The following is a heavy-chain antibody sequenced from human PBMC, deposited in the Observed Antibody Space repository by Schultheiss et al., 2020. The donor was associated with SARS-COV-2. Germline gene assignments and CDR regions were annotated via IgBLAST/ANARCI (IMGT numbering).Heavy chain of an antibody. Sequence: GGSLRLSCAASGFTFSDYYMSWIRQAPGKGLEWVSSSITSSRCIYYADSVKGRFAISRDNAKNSLLLQMNSLRAEDTAVYYCARDSGWQQMFDHWGQGALVTVSS. CDR2: ITSSRCI. V-gene: IGHV3-11*05. CDR3: ARDSGWQQMFDH. J-gene: IGHJ4*02. D-gene: IGHD6-19*01. CDR1: GFTFSDYY.